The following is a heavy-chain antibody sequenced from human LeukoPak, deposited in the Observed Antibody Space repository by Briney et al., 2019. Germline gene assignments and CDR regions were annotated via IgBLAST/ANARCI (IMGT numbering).Heavy chain of an antibody. D-gene: IGHD5-12*01. CDR1: GFTVSSNY. Sequence: GGSLRLSCAAPGFTVSSNYMSWVRQAPGKGLEWVSVIYSGGSTYYADSVKGRFTISRDNAKNSLYLQMNSLRAEDTAVYYCARDLPARAYSAFDPWGQGTLVTVSS. V-gene: IGHV3-53*01. CDR2: IYSGGST. J-gene: IGHJ5*02. CDR3: ARDLPARAYSAFDP.